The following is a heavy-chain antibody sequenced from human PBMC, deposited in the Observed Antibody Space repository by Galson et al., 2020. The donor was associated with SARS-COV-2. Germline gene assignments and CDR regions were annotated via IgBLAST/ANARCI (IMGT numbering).Heavy chain of an antibody. Sequence: ETSETLSLTCTVSGDSISTYYWTWIRQPAGKGLEWIGRIYTSGSSNYNPSLKRRVTMSVDTSKNQFSLRLSSVTAADTAVYYCARDRGATLAVDYWGQGTLGTVSS. CDR2: IYTSGSS. J-gene: IGHJ4*02. D-gene: IGHD1-26*01. CDR1: GDSISTYY. V-gene: IGHV4-4*07. CDR3: ARDRGATLAVDY.